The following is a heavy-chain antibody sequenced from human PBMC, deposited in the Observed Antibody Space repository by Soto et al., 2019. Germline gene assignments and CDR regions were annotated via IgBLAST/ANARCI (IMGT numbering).Heavy chain of an antibody. V-gene: IGHV1-8*01. D-gene: IGHD2-2*01. Sequence: GASVKVSCKASGYTFTSYDINWVRHATGQGLEWMGWMNPNSGNTGYAQKFQGRVTMTRNTSISTAYMELSSLRSEDTAVYYCARGQSPYCSSTSCYGSDFDYWGQGTLVTVS. J-gene: IGHJ4*02. CDR2: MNPNSGNT. CDR3: ARGQSPYCSSTSCYGSDFDY. CDR1: GYTFTSYD.